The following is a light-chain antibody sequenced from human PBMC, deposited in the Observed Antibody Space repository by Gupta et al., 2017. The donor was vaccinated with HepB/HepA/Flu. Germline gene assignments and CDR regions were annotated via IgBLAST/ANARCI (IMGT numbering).Light chain of an antibody. Sequence: DIVMPQSPDSLAVSLGEGATIHCKSSQSVLYSSNNKNYVAWYQQKPGQPPKLLIYWASTRESGVPDRFSGSGSGTDFTLTISSLQAEDVAVYYCQQYYSTLLTFGGGTKVEIK. CDR2: WAS. V-gene: IGKV4-1*01. J-gene: IGKJ4*01. CDR1: QSVLYSSNNKNY. CDR3: QQYYSTLLT.